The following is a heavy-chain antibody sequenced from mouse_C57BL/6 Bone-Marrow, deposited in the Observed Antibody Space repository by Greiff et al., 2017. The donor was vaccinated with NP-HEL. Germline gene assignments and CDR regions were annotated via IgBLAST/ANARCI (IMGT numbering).Heavy chain of an antibody. Sequence: EVNVVESGEGLVKPGGSLKLSCAASGFTFSSYAMSWVRQTPEKRLEWVAYISSGGDYIYYADNVKGRFTISRENARNTLYLQMSSLKSEDTAMYYCTRGGDGYFDYWGQGTTLTVSS. D-gene: IGHD2-3*01. CDR2: ISSGGDYI. J-gene: IGHJ2*01. CDR1: GFTFSSYA. V-gene: IGHV5-9-1*02. CDR3: TRGGDGYFDY.